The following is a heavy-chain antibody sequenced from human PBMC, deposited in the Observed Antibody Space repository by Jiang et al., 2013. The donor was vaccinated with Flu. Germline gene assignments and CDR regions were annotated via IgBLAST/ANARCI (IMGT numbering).Heavy chain of an antibody. CDR1: GNRFLDYW. CDR2: IHAGYSDT. Sequence: VQLVESGAEVKKAGQSLKISCEGSGNRFLDYWIGWVRQTPGEGLEWMGIIHAGYSDTKYSPSFQGQVTLSVDMSINTAYLQWSTLQASDTAMYYCALAIDGNFYFDYWGQGTLVTVSS. J-gene: IGHJ4*02. V-gene: IGHV5-51*01. CDR3: ALAIDGNFYFDY. D-gene: IGHD5-24*01.